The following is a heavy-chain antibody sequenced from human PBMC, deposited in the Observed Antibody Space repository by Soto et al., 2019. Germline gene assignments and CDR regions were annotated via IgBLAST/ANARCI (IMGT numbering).Heavy chain of an antibody. D-gene: IGHD6-19*01. Sequence: PGESLKISCKGSVYSFTSYWIGWVRQMPGKGLEWMGIIYPGDSDTRYSPSFQGQVTISADKSISTAYLQWSSLKASDTAMYHCARRDLIAVAGNDAFDIWGKGTMVTVSS. V-gene: IGHV5-51*01. CDR1: VYSFTSYW. J-gene: IGHJ3*02. CDR2: IYPGDSDT. CDR3: ARRDLIAVAGNDAFDI.